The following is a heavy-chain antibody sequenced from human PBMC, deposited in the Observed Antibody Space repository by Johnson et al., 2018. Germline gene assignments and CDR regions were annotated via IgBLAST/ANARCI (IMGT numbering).Heavy chain of an antibody. CDR1: GFTFSRYD. V-gene: IGHV3-13*01. J-gene: IGHJ3*02. CDR2: IGTAGDT. Sequence: VQLLESGGGVVQPGRSLRLSCAASGFTFSRYDMHWVRQATGKGLEWVSGIGTAGDTYDPGSVKGRVTISRENAKHSLYLQMNSLRAGDTAGYYCARFLNAFDIWGQGTMVTVSS. CDR3: ARFLNAFDI.